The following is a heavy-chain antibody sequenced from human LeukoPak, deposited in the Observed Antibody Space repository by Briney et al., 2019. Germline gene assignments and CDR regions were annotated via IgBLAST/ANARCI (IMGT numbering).Heavy chain of an antibody. CDR2: IYPGDSDV. CDR3: ARIPSFDFWSGSLSYYFDY. J-gene: IGHJ4*02. D-gene: IGHD3-3*01. V-gene: IGHV5-51*01. CDR1: GYSFTTYW. Sequence: GESLKISCQAFGYSFTTYWIGWVRQMPGKGLECMGIIYPGDSDVRYSPSFQGQVTISADKSISTAYLQWSSLKASDTAMYYCARIPSFDFWSGSLSYYFDYWGQGTLVTVSS.